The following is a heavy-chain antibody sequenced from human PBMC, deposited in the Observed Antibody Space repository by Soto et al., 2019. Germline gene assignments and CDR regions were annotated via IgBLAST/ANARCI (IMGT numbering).Heavy chain of an antibody. CDR3: TTAGGYSGYDYPRTIPRFDY. J-gene: IGHJ4*02. Sequence: GGSLRLSCAASGFTFSNAWMSWVRQAPGKGLEWVGRIKSKTDGGTTDYAAPVKGRFTISRDDSKNTLYLQMNSLKTEDTAVYYCTTAGGYSGYDYPRTIPRFDYWGQGTLVTVSS. CDR1: GFTFSNAW. CDR2: IKSKTDGGTT. D-gene: IGHD5-12*01. V-gene: IGHV3-15*01.